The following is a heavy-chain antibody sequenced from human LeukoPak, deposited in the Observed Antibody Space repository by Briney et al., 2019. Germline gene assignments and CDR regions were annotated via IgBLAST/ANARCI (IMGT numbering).Heavy chain of an antibody. CDR3: ARKASSSWLIDY. V-gene: IGHV3-33*01. D-gene: IGHD6-13*01. CDR1: GFTFSSYG. Sequence: AGGSLRLSCAASGFTFSSYGMHWVRQAPGKGLEWVAVIWYDGSNKYYADSVKGRFTISRDNSKNTLYLQMNSLRAGDTAVYYCARKASSSWLIDYWGQGTLVTVSS. J-gene: IGHJ4*02. CDR2: IWYDGSNK.